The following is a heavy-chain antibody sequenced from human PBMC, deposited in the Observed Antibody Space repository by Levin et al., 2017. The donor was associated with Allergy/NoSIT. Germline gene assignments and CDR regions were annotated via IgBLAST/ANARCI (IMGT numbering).Heavy chain of an antibody. V-gene: IGHV3-9*01. D-gene: IGHD5-12*01. CDR2: ISWNSGSI. J-gene: IGHJ3*02. CDR1: GFTFDDYA. CDR3: AKDIGVDIVAASGAFDI. Sequence: GGSLRLSCAASGFTFDDYAMHWVRQAPGKGLEWVSGISWNSGSIGYADSVKGRFTISRDNAKNSLYLQMNSLRAEDTALYYCAKDIGVDIVAASGAFDIWGQGTMVTVSS.